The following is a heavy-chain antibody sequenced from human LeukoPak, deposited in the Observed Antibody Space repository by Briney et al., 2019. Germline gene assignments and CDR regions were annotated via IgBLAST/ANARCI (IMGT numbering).Heavy chain of an antibody. J-gene: IGHJ6*03. CDR3: ARDFSSGSYYYYYYYMDV. D-gene: IGHD3-10*01. CDR1: GYTFTGYY. Sequence: ASVKVSCKASGYTFTGYYIHWVRQAPGQGLEWMGWINPNSGGTNYAQEFQGRVTMTRDTSISTAYMELSRLRSDDTAVYYCARDFSSGSYYYYYYYMDVWGKGTTVTVSS. CDR2: INPNSGGT. V-gene: IGHV1-2*02.